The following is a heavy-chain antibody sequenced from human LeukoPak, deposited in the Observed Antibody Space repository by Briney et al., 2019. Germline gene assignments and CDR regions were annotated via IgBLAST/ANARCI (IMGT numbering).Heavy chain of an antibody. CDR2: ISSSSSTI. CDR1: RFTLSTYW. D-gene: IGHD6-19*01. CDR3: ARGHSSGWSTFDY. V-gene: IGHV3-48*02. J-gene: IGHJ4*02. Sequence: GGSLRLSCAASRFTLSTYWMSWVRQAPGKGLEWVSYISSSSSTIYYADSVEGRFSISRDNAKNSLYLQMNSLRDEDTAVYYCARGHSSGWSTFDYWGQGTLVTVSS.